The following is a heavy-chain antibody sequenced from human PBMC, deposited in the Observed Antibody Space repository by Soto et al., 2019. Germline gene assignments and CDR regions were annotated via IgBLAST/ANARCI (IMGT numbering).Heavy chain of an antibody. CDR2: IYYSGST. Sequence: QVQLQESGPGLVKPSETLSLTCTVSGGSISSYYWSWIRQPPGKGLEWIGYIYYSGSTNYNPSLKSRVTISVATSNNQFPLMASSAPAPDPAVYYCARRYGSAFDIWGQGTMVTVSS. CDR3: ARRYGSAFDI. V-gene: IGHV4-59*12. J-gene: IGHJ3*02. CDR1: GGSISSYY. D-gene: IGHD3-10*01.